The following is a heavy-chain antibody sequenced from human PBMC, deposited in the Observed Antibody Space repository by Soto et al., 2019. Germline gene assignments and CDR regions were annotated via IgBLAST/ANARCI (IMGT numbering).Heavy chain of an antibody. V-gene: IGHV1-2*04. CDR2: INPNSGGT. D-gene: IGHD6-6*01. CDR1: GYIFINYG. CDR3: AREDHRRSPYGPLPPRYGVDV. J-gene: IGHJ6*02. Sequence: ASVKVSCKASGYIFINYGITWVRQAPGQGLEWMGWINPNSGGTNYAQKFQGWVTMTRDTSISTAYMELSRLRSDDTAVYYCAREDHRRSPYGPLPPRYGVDVWGQGTTVTVSS.